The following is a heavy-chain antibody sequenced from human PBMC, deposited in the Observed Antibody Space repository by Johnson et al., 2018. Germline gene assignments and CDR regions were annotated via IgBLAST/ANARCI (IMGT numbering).Heavy chain of an antibody. CDR3: ARDSRITQDAFDL. V-gene: IGHV4-30-4*01. CDR2: IYYSGST. D-gene: IGHD3-10*01. Sequence: QVQLQESGPGLVKXSQTXSLXCTVSGGSISSGDYYWSWIRQPPGKGLEWIGYIYYSGSTYYNPSLKSRVTISVDTSKNQFSLKLSSVTAADTAVYYCARDSRITQDAFDLWGQGTMVTVSS. CDR1: GGSISSGDYY. J-gene: IGHJ3*01.